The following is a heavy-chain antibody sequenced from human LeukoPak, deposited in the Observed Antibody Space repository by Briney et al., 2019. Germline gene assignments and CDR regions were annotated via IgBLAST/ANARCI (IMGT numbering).Heavy chain of an antibody. CDR1: GFTFSNYS. D-gene: IGHD5-24*01. V-gene: IGHV3-48*01. Sequence: GGSLRLSCAASGFTFSNYSMNWVRQAPGKGLEWISYIGIDSGNTNYADSMKGRFTISGDKAKNSLYLQMNSLRVEDTAVYYCARDYKYAFDNWGRGTLVTVSS. J-gene: IGHJ4*02. CDR2: IGIDSGNT. CDR3: ARDYKYAFDN.